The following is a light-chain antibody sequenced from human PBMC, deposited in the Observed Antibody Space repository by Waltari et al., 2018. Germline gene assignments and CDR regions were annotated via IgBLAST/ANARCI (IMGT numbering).Light chain of an antibody. CDR2: GAS. CDR3: HQYNSWPPYT. Sequence: EIVMTQSPDTLSVSPGERATLSCRASQTIGNNLAWYQQKPGQAPRLLIYGASSTAIGIPDRFSGSGSGTEFTLTISSLQAEDFAVYLCHQYNSWPPYTFGQGTKLEIK. J-gene: IGKJ2*01. CDR1: QTIGNN. V-gene: IGKV3-15*01.